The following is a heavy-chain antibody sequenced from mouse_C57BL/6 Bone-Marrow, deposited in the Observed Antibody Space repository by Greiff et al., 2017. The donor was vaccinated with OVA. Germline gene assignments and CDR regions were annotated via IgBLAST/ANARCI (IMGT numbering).Heavy chain of an antibody. CDR2: IDPENGDT. CDR1: GFNIKDDY. J-gene: IGHJ2*01. D-gene: IGHD2-1*01. CDR3: TSYGNFDY. Sequence: EVQLQQSGAELVRPGASVKLSCTASGFNIKDDYMHWVKPRPEQGLEWIGWIDPENGDTEYASKFQGKATITADTSSNTAYLQLSSLTSEDTAVYYCTSYGNFDYWGQGTTLTGSS. V-gene: IGHV14-4*01.